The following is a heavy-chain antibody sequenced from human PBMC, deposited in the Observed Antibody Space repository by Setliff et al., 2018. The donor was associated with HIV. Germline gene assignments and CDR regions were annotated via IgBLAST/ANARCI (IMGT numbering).Heavy chain of an antibody. CDR2: IYYSGNT. D-gene: IGHD3-3*01. V-gene: IGHV4-39*01. J-gene: IGHJ4*02. CDR1: GGSISSSNYY. CDR3: ARGPLLLEWLLTY. Sequence: SETLSLTCTVSGGSISSSNYYWGWIRQPPGKGLEWIGSIYYSGNTYYNPSLKSRVTISVDTSKNQLSLKLTSVTAADTAVYYCARGPLLLEWLLTYWGQGTLVTVSS.